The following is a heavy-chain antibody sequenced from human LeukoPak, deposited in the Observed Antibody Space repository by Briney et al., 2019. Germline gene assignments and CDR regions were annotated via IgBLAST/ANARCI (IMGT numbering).Heavy chain of an antibody. Sequence: SETLSLTCAVYGGSFSGYYWSWIRQPPGKGLEWIGEINHSGSTNYNPSLKSRVTISVDTSKNQFSLKLSSVPAADTAVYYCARQGNYGDSDYYKYYMDVWGKGTTVTVSS. CDR1: GGSFSGYY. CDR2: INHSGST. D-gene: IGHD4-17*01. CDR3: ARQGNYGDSDYYKYYMDV. J-gene: IGHJ6*03. V-gene: IGHV4-34*01.